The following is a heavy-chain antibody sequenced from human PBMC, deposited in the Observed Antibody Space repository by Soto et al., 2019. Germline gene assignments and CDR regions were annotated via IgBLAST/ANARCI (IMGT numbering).Heavy chain of an antibody. CDR3: ARDVWA. CDR1: GGSFSGYS. J-gene: IGHJ5*02. D-gene: IGHD7-27*01. V-gene: IGHV4-34*01. Sequence: QVQLQQWGAGLLKPAETLSLTCAVYGGSFSGYSWIWIRQPPGKGLEWIGEINHSGSTNYNPSLKSRVTISVDPSKNQFSLKLSSVTAADTDVYDWARDVWAWGQGTRVTVSS. CDR2: INHSGST.